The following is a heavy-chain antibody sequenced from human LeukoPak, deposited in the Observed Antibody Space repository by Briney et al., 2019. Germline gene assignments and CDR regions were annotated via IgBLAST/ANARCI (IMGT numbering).Heavy chain of an antibody. CDR3: TTVHRDYASMDV. Sequence: GGSLRLSCAASGFTFSSAWLNWVRQAPGKGLEWVGRIESKADGVTTAYAAPVKGRFTISRDDSKTTLYLQMNSMKTEDTAMYYCTTVHRDYASMDVWGRGTTVTVSS. D-gene: IGHD2-2*01. CDR2: IESKADGVTT. V-gene: IGHV3-15*04. J-gene: IGHJ6*02. CDR1: GFTFSSAW.